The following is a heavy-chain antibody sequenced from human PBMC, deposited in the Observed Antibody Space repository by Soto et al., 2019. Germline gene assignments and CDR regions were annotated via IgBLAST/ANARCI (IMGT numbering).Heavy chain of an antibody. Sequence: SETLSLTFTVSGGSISSSRCHWCWIRQPPGKGLEWIASIKYSGTTFYNPSLKSRVTLFVDTSKNLFALKLSSVTAAETAVYYCASQFGELLADAFDIWGQGTMVT. CDR3: ASQFGELLADAFDI. D-gene: IGHD3-10*01. CDR1: GGSISSSRCH. J-gene: IGHJ3*02. CDR2: IKYSGTT. V-gene: IGHV4-39*01.